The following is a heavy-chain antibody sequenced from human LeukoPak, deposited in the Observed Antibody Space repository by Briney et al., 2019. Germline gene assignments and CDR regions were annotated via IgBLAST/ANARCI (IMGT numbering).Heavy chain of an antibody. V-gene: IGHV4-59*12. CDR3: AREGQDYDSSGYPIDY. D-gene: IGHD3-22*01. Sequence: SETLSLTCTVSGGSISSYYWSWIRQPPGKGLEWIGYIYYSGCTNYNPSLKSRVTISVDTSKNQFSLKLSSVTAADTAVYYCAREGQDYDSSGYPIDYWGQGTLVTVSS. CDR2: IYYSGCT. J-gene: IGHJ4*02. CDR1: GGSISSYY.